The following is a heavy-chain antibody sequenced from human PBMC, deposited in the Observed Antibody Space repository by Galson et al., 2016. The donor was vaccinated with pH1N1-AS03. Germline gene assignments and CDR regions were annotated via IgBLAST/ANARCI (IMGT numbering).Heavy chain of an antibody. D-gene: IGHD1-26*01. CDR2: LRSKADGGTT. J-gene: IGHJ4*02. V-gene: IGHV3-15*01. CDR3: TTDALGEY. Sequence: SLRLSCAASGFTFSNVWMSWVRQAPGKGLEWVGRLRSKADGGTTDYAAPVKGRFTISRDDSKNTLYLQMNSLKIDDTALYYCTTDALGEYWGQGTLVTVSS. CDR1: GFTFSNVW.